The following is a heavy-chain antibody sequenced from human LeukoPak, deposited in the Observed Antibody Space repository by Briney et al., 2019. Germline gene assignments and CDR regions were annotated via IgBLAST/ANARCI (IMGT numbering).Heavy chain of an antibody. CDR2: ISGSGGST. V-gene: IGHV3-23*01. J-gene: IGHJ6*02. D-gene: IGHD3-22*01. Sequence: PGGSLRLSCAVSGFTFSTKSMSWVRQAPGKGLEWVSAISGSGGSTYYADSVKGRFTISRDNSKNTLFLQMNSLRAEDTAVYYCAKDQDYDSSGYYYYYYGMDVWGQGTTVTVSS. CDR1: GFTFSTKS. CDR3: AKDQDYDSSGYYYYYYGMDV.